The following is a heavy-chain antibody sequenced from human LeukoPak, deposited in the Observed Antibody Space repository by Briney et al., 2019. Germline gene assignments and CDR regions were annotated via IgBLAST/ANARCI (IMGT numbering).Heavy chain of an antibody. CDR2: IYDSGST. J-gene: IGHJ3*02. CDR1: GGSISIYY. CDR3: ACLTTADALDI. Sequence: SETLSLTCTVSGGSISIYYWSWIRQPPGKGLEWIGYIYDSGSTNYNPSLKSRVTISVDTSKNQFSLKLSSVTAADTAVYYCACLTTADALDIWGQGTMVTVSS. V-gene: IGHV4-59*01. D-gene: IGHD3-22*01.